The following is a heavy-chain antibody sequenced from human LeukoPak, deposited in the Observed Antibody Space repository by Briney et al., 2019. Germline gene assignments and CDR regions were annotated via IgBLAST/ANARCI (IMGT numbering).Heavy chain of an antibody. CDR2: IKQDGSEK. CDR1: GFTFSSYW. V-gene: IGHV3-7*01. J-gene: IGHJ4*02. CDR3: ARCGYSSYFDY. Sequence: GGSLRLSCAASGFTFSSYWMSWVRQAPGKGLEWVANIKQDGSEKYYVDSVKGRFTISRDNAKNSLYLQMNSLRAEDTAAYYGARCGYSSYFDYWGQGTLVTVSS. D-gene: IGHD4-11*01.